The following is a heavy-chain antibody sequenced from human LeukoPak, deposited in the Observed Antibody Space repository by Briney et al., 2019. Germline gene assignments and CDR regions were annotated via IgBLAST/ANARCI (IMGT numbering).Heavy chain of an antibody. CDR3: ASDRPGYGGSSRAFDAFDI. Sequence: SETLSLTCTVSGVSVSIANYYWSWIRQPAGKGLEWIGRIYTSGSTNYNPSLKSRVTISLDTSKNQFSLKLTSVTAADTAVYYCASDRPGYGGSSRAFDAFDIWGQGTVVTVSS. CDR2: IYTSGST. J-gene: IGHJ3*02. D-gene: IGHD4-23*01. V-gene: IGHV4-61*02. CDR1: GVSVSIANYY.